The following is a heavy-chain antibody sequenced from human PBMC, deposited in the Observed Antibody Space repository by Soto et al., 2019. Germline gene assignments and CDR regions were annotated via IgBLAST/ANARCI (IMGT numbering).Heavy chain of an antibody. D-gene: IGHD5-18*01. J-gene: IGHJ4*02. V-gene: IGHV3-66*04. CDR3: ARHGYNYGGGYFDY. CDR1: GVTVSSNY. CDR2: IYSGGST. Sequence: EVQLVESGGGLVQPGGSLRLSCVASGVTVSSNYMSWVRQAPGKGREWVSVIYSGGSTYYADSVKGRFTISRDNSKSTLYLQMNSLRAEDTAVYYCARHGYNYGGGYFDYWGQGTLVTVSS.